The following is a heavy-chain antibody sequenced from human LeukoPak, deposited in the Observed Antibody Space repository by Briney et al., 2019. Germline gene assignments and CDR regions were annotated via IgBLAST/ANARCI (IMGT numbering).Heavy chain of an antibody. CDR2: IYPGDSDT. CDR1: GYSFTSYW. D-gene: IGHD3-3*01. CDR3: ARQYDFWSGYRDSYYMDV. Sequence: GESLKISCKGSGYSFTSYWSGWVRQMPGKGLEWMWIIYPGDSDTRYSPSFQGQVTISADKSISTAYLQWSSLKASDTAMYYCARQYDFWSGYRDSYYMDVWGKGTTVTVSS. V-gene: IGHV5-51*01. J-gene: IGHJ6*03.